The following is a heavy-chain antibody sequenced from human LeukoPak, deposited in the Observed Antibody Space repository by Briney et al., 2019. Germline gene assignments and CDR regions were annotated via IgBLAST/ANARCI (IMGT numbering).Heavy chain of an antibody. CDR3: ARAYYGSGSYDY. CDR2: IKQDGSEK. CDR1: GFTFSSYW. J-gene: IGHJ4*02. D-gene: IGHD3-10*01. V-gene: IGHV3-7*04. Sequence: GGSLRLSCADSGFTFSSYWMSWVRQAPGKGLEWVANIKQDGSEKYYVDSVKGRFTISRDNAKNSLYLQMNSLRAEDTAVYYCARAYYGSGSYDYWGQGTLVTVSS.